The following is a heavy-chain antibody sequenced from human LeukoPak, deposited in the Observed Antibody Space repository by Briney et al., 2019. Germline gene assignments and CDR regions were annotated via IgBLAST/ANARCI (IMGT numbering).Heavy chain of an antibody. D-gene: IGHD3-16*02. CDR1: GGSISSSNW. CDR2: IYHSGGT. J-gene: IGHJ4*02. Sequence: SETLSLTCAVSGGSISSSNWWSWVRQPPGKGLEWIGEIYHSGGTNYNPSLKSRVTISVDKSKNQFSLKLSSVTAADTAVYYCARGPMITFGGVIARYYFDYWGQGTLVTVSS. V-gene: IGHV4-4*02. CDR3: ARGPMITFGGVIARYYFDY.